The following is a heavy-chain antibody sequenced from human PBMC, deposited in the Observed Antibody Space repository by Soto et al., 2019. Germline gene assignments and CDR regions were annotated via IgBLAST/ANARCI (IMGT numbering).Heavy chain of an antibody. J-gene: IGHJ1*01. Sequence: QVQLVQSGAEVKKPGSSVKVSCKASGGNFSSHVISWVRQAPGQGLEWMGGIIPIYGTTNYAQKFQGRLMMSADASKSLDSMELSRLPSENTAVYYCTTADYCGGECRWVDFQHWGQGALVTVSS. CDR2: IIPIYGTT. V-gene: IGHV1-69*01. CDR3: TTADYCGGECRWVDFQH. CDR1: GGNFSSHV. D-gene: IGHD2-21*01.